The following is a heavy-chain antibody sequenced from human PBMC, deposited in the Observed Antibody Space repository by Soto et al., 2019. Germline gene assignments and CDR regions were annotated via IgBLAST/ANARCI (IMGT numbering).Heavy chain of an antibody. CDR2: IKPDGSGK. D-gene: IGHD6-6*01. CDR1: GFTFRSNW. CDR3: ARDVGVQELDY. J-gene: IGHJ4*02. Sequence: PGGSLRLTCAASGFTFRSNWMSWVRQAQGRGLEWVANIKPDGSGKYYLNSVRGRFTISRDNAENSLFLQIDSLRVEDTAVYYCARDVGVQELDYWGQGTLVTVSS. V-gene: IGHV3-7*01.